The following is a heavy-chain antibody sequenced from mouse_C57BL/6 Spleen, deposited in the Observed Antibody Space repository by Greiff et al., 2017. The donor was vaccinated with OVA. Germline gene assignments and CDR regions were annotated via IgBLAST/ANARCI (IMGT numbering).Heavy chain of an antibody. CDR3: ARDGYDNAMDY. CDR2: IYPRSGNT. CDR1: GYTFTSYG. J-gene: IGHJ4*01. Sequence: QVHVKQSGAELARPGASVKLSCKASGYTFTSYGISWVKQRTGQGLEWIGEIYPRSGNTYYNEKFKGKATLTADKSSSTAYIELRSLTSEDSAVYFCARDGYDNAMDYWGQGTSVTVSS. D-gene: IGHD2-2*01. V-gene: IGHV1-81*01.